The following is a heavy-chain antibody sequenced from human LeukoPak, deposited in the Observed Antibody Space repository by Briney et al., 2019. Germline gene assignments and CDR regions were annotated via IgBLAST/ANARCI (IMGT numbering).Heavy chain of an antibody. Sequence: GGSLRLSCVASGFTFSSYAMNWVRQAPGKGLEWVSLISGSGGNTYYADSVKGRFTISRDNSKNTLYLQVNSLRAEDTALYSCFGGSGYNSDYWGQGTLVTVPP. V-gene: IGHV3-23*01. J-gene: IGHJ4*02. D-gene: IGHD3-22*01. CDR1: GFTFSSYA. CDR2: ISGSGGNT. CDR3: FGGSGYNSDY.